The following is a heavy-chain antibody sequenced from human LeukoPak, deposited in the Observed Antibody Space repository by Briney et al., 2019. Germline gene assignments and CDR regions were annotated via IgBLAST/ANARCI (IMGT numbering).Heavy chain of an antibody. J-gene: IGHJ4*02. CDR1: GYTFTGYY. V-gene: IGHV1-18*04. D-gene: IGHD6-19*01. Sequence: ASVKVSCKASGYTFTGYYMHWVRQAPGQGLEWMGWITPYNGKTNYAQNLQGRVTMTTDTSTSTAYMELRSLRSDDTAVYYCARGFPSLAVAGQEWGQEPWSPSPQ. CDR2: ITPYNGKT. CDR3: ARGFPSLAVAGQE.